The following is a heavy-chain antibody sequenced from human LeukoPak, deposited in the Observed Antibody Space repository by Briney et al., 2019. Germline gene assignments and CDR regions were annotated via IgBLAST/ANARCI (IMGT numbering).Heavy chain of an antibody. D-gene: IGHD4-17*01. CDR1: GGSFSGYY. J-gene: IGHJ2*01. V-gene: IGHV4-34*01. CDR2: INHSGST. Sequence: SETLSLTCAVYGGSFSGYYWSWIRQPPGKGLEWIGEINHSGSTNYNPSLKSRVTISVDTSKNQFSLKLGSVTAADTAVYYCARGCGDYMGWYFDLWGRGTLVTVSS. CDR3: ARGCGDYMGWYFDL.